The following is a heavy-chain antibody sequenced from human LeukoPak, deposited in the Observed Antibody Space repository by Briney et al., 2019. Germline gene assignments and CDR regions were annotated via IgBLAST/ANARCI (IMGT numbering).Heavy chain of an antibody. J-gene: IGHJ5*02. CDR1: GFTFSSYA. CDR2: ISGSDGST. CDR3: AKDYSKTSYYGSGTYYRPNWFDP. Sequence: GGSLRLSCAASGFTFSSYAMSWVRQAPGKGLEWVSGISGSDGSTNYADSVKGRFTISRENSKNTLYLQMNSLRAEDTAVYYCAKDYSKTSYYGSGTYYRPNWFDPWGQGTLVTVSS. V-gene: IGHV3-23*01. D-gene: IGHD3-10*01.